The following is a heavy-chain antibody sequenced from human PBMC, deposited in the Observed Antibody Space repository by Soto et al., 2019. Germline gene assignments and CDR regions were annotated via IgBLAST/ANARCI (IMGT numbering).Heavy chain of an antibody. J-gene: IGHJ4*02. CDR3: ARLAATGATLDY. Sequence: PSETLSLTCTVSGGSISSYYWSWIRQPPGKGLEWIGYIYYSGSTNYNPSLKSRVTISVDTSKNQFSLKLSSVTAADTAVYYCARLAATGATLDYWGRGTLVTVSS. D-gene: IGHD2-15*01. CDR2: IYYSGST. V-gene: IGHV4-59*08. CDR1: GGSISSYY.